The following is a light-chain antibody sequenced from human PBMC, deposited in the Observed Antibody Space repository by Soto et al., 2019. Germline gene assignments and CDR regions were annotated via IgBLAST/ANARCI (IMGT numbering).Light chain of an antibody. CDR1: QGISTY. Sequence: DIQMTQSPSSLSASVGERVTLTCRAGQGISTYLAWYQQRPGKVPKLLIYEASTLQSGVPSRFSGSGSGTEFTLTISSLQPDDFATYYCQQYNSYSLWTFGQGTKVEIK. CDR3: QQYNSYSLWT. V-gene: IGKV1-27*01. J-gene: IGKJ1*01. CDR2: EAS.